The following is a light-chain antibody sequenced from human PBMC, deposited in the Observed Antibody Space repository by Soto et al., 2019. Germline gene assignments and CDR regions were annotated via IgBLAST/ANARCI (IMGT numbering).Light chain of an antibody. CDR2: KVS. J-gene: IGKJ5*01. CDR3: MQGTHWPIT. Sequence: DVVMTQSPLSLPVTLGQPASISCRSNQSLVHSDGIAYFSWFKQRXGRSPRXLIYKVSNRDSGVPARFSGSGSGTDFALKISRVQAEDVAVYYCMQGTHWPITFGQGTRLEIK. V-gene: IGKV2-30*02. CDR1: QSLVHSDGIAY.